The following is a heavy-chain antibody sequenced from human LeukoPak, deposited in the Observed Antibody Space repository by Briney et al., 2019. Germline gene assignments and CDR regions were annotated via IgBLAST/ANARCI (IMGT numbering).Heavy chain of an antibody. V-gene: IGHV4-61*01. CDR1: GVSVSSGTYY. CDR3: TRSTNLEAFDI. J-gene: IGHJ3*02. D-gene: IGHD2-8*01. CDR2: IYYSGST. Sequence: SETLSLTCTVSGVSVSSGTYYWRWLRQPPGKGLEWIGYIYYSGSTNYNPSLKSRVTVSVDTSKNQCSLKLSSVTTADTAVYYCTRSTNLEAFDIWGQGTMVTVSS.